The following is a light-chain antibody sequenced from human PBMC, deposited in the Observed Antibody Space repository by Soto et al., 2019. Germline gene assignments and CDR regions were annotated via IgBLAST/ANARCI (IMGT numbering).Light chain of an antibody. CDR3: QQYGTAPFT. CDR2: AIS. J-gene: IGKJ3*01. Sequence: EIVLTQSPGTLSVSPGERATLSCRASQGVSSSYLAWYQQKPGQAPRLLIYAISSRATGIPDRFSGSGSGADFTLSISRLEPEDSAVYFCQQYGTAPFTFGPGTKV. CDR1: QGVSSSY. V-gene: IGKV3-20*01.